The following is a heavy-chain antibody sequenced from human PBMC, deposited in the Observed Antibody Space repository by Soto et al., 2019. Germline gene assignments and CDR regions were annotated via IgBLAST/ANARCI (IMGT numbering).Heavy chain of an antibody. CDR1: GFTFRSYV. CDR3: AKELFGEVVPPEN. D-gene: IGHD3-10*02. J-gene: IGHJ4*02. Sequence: EVQLLESGGGLVQPGGSLRLSCAASGFTFRSYVMSWVRQAPGKGLEWVSAISGSGGNTYYEDSVKGRFTISRDNSKNTLYLQMNSLRVEDTAVYSCAKELFGEVVPPENWGQGTLVTVSS. V-gene: IGHV3-23*01. CDR2: ISGSGGNT.